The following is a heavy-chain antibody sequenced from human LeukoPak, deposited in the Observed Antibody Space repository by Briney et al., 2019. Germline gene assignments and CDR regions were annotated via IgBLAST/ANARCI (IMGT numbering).Heavy chain of an antibody. V-gene: IGHV4-34*01. D-gene: IGHD6-19*01. Sequence: NTSETLSLTCAVYGGSFSGYYWSWIRQPPGKGLEWIGEINHSGSTNYNPSLKSRVTISVDTSKNQFSLRLNSVTAADTAVYYCAREDAVAVSYYFDYWGQGILVTVSS. J-gene: IGHJ4*02. CDR1: GGSFSGYY. CDR2: INHSGST. CDR3: AREDAVAVSYYFDY.